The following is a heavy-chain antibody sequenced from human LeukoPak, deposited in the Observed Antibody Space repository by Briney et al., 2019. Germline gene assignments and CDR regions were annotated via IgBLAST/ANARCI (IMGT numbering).Heavy chain of an antibody. CDR2: LNPNSGDT. D-gene: IGHD5-24*01. V-gene: IGHV1-2*02. CDR1: GYTFTNYY. Sequence: ASVTVSLTASGYTFTNYYMHDVGQAPGQGLEWMGWLNPNSGDTNYAQKIQGRVSMTRDTAISTAYIDVSDLRSDDTAVYYCARGRNIEMTTKSWVSDYWGQGTLVTVSS. J-gene: IGHJ4*02. CDR3: ARGRNIEMTTKSWVSDY.